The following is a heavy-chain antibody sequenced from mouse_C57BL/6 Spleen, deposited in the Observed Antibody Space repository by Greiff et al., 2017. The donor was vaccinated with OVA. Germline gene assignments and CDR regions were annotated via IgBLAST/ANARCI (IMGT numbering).Heavy chain of an antibody. CDR3: ARRSFITTVEGYFDV. V-gene: IGHV3-6*01. CDR2: ISYDGSN. D-gene: IGHD1-1*01. J-gene: IGHJ1*03. Sequence: EVQLQESGPGLVKPSQSLSLTCSVTGYSITSGYYWNWIRQFPGNKLEWMGYISYDGSNNYNPSLKNRISITRDTSKNQFFLKLNSVTTEDTATYYCARRSFITTVEGYFDVWGTGTTVTVSS. CDR1: GYSITSGYY.